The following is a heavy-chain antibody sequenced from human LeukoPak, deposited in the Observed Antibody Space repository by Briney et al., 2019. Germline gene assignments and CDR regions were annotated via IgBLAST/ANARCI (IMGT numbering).Heavy chain of an antibody. D-gene: IGHD5-18*01. Sequence: SETLSLTCTVSGASISSGGFYWTWIRQYPGKGLAWIGFIYYSGSTYYNPSLKSQISISVDMSNNQFSLTLNSVTAADTAVYYCARTSNSYGYSGLEYWGQGTLVTVSS. CDR1: GASISSGGFY. CDR3: ARTSNSYGYSGLEY. J-gene: IGHJ4*02. V-gene: IGHV4-31*01. CDR2: IYYSGST.